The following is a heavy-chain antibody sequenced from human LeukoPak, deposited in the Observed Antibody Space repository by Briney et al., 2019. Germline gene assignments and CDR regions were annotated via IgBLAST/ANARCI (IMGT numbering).Heavy chain of an antibody. CDR2: IWYDGNNK. Sequence: GGSLRLSCAASGFNLSTYGMHWVRQAPGKGLEWVADIWYDGNNKFYADSVKGRSTISRDNSKNTVHLQMYSLRDEDTAVYYCAAAYGEGWFDPWGQGTQVTVSS. V-gene: IGHV3-33*01. CDR3: AAAYGEGWFDP. D-gene: IGHD4-17*01. CDR1: GFNLSTYG. J-gene: IGHJ5*02.